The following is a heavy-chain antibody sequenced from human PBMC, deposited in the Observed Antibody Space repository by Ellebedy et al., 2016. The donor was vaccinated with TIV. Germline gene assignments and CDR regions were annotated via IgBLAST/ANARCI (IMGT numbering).Heavy chain of an antibody. J-gene: IGHJ4*02. CDR1: GFSSSSYT. V-gene: IGHV3-30-3*01. CDR2: ISNDGVTN. CDR3: ARQETRVIWLIDS. D-gene: IGHD3-22*01. Sequence: GESLKISCAASGFSSSSYTMHWVRQAPGKGLEWVAVISNDGVTNYYADSVKGRFTISRDTPKNTLFLQMDSLRVEDTAVYYCARQETRVIWLIDSWGQGTLVTVSS.